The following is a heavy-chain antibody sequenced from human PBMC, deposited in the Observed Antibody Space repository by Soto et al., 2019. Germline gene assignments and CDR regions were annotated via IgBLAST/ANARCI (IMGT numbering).Heavy chain of an antibody. CDR3: ARHDYDILTGAPSYYYYLDV. J-gene: IGHJ6*03. Sequence: SETLSLTCTVSGASISSTSYYWGWIRQPLGKGLEWIGSIHHSGTTYYNPCLKSRVTISVDTSKNHFSLRLSSVTAADTAVYYCARHDYDILTGAPSYYYYLDVWGKGTTVTVSS. V-gene: IGHV4-39*01. CDR1: GASISSTSYY. D-gene: IGHD3-9*01. CDR2: IHHSGTT.